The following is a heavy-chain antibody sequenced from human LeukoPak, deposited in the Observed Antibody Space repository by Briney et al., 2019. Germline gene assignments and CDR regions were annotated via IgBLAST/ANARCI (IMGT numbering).Heavy chain of an antibody. CDR2: IKGDASEE. J-gene: IGHJ5*02. CDR3: ARQAGVT. CDR1: GFTFSNAW. D-gene: IGHD6-19*01. V-gene: IGHV3-7*01. Sequence: GGSLRLSCAASGFTFSNAWMSWVRQAPGKGLECVAHIKGDASEEYYLDSVKGRFTISRDNAKNSLYLQMNSLRAEDTAVYYCARQAGVTWGQGTLVTVSS.